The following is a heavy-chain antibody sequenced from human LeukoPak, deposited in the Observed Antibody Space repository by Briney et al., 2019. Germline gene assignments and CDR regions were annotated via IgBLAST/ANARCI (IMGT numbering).Heavy chain of an antibody. Sequence: ASVKVSRKASGGTFSSYAISWVRQAPGQGLEWMGRIIPILGIANYAQKFQGRVTITADKSTSTAYMELSSLRSEDTAVYYCARDGEMTYYFDYWGQGTLVTVSS. CDR2: IIPILGIA. CDR3: ARDGEMTYYFDY. V-gene: IGHV1-69*04. J-gene: IGHJ4*02. D-gene: IGHD3-3*01. CDR1: GGTFSSYA.